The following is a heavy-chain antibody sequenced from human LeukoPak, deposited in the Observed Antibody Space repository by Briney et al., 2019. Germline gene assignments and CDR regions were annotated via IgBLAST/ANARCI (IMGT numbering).Heavy chain of an antibody. Sequence: SVKVSCKASGGTFSSYAISWVRQTPGQGLEWMGGIIPIFGTANYAQKFQGRVTITADESTSTAYMELSSLRSEDTAVYYCARDPGDIAPNWFDPWGQGTLVTVSS. J-gene: IGHJ5*02. CDR1: GGTFSSYA. D-gene: IGHD5-12*01. CDR3: ARDPGDIAPNWFDP. CDR2: IIPIFGTA. V-gene: IGHV1-69*13.